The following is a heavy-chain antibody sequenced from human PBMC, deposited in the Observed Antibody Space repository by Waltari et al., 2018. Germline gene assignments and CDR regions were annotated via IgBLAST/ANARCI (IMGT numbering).Heavy chain of an antibody. Sequence: QVQLQESGPGLVKPSETLSLTCTVSGGSISSHYWSWIRQPPGKGLEWIGYIYYSGSTNYNPSLKSRVTISVDTSKNQFSLKLSSVTAADTAVYYCARVLSDEYSGSLKPPGFDPWGQGTLVTVSS. CDR1: GGSISSHY. D-gene: IGHD1-26*01. J-gene: IGHJ5*02. V-gene: IGHV4-59*11. CDR2: IYYSGST. CDR3: ARVLSDEYSGSLKPPGFDP.